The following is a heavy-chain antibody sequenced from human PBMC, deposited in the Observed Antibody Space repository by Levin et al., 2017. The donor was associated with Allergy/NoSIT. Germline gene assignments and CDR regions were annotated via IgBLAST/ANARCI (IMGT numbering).Heavy chain of an antibody. CDR3: AHSSDPPSTALAYFDY. D-gene: IGHD5-18*01. V-gene: IGHV2-5*02. CDR2: IYWDDDK. Sequence: ESGPTLVKPTQTLTLTCTFSGFSLSTSGVGVGWIRQPPGKALEWLALIYWDDDKRYSPSLKSRLTITKDTSKHQVVLTMTNMDPVDTAAYYCAHSSDPPSTALAYFDYWGQGTLVTVSS. CDR1: GFSLSTSGVG. J-gene: IGHJ4*02.